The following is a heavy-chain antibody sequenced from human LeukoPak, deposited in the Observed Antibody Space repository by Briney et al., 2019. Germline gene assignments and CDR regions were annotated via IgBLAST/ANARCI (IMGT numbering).Heavy chain of an antibody. J-gene: IGHJ2*01. CDR2: ISDIGSI. CDR1: GGSISSYY. D-gene: IGHD6-19*01. Sequence: SETLSLTCTVSGGSISSYYWSWIRQPPGKGLGWIAYISDIGSINYNPSLKSRVTISVDTSKNQFSLKLSSVTAADTAVYYCARDLAVAGYWYFDLWGRGTLVTVSS. CDR3: ARDLAVAGYWYFDL. V-gene: IGHV4-59*12.